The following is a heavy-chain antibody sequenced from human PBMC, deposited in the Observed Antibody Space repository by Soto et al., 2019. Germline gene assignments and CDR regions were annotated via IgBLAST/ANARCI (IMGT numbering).Heavy chain of an antibody. D-gene: IGHD2-2*01. CDR2: IYYSGST. CDR1: GGSISSGGYY. Sequence: QVQLQESGPGLVKPSQTLSLTCTVSGGSISSGGYYWSWIRQHPGKGLEWIGYIYYSGSTYYNPSLKSRVTISVDTSKNQFPLQLSSVTAADTAVYYCARVVVVPAAMTPTLDYWGQGTLVTVSS. CDR3: ARVVVVPAAMTPTLDY. V-gene: IGHV4-31*03. J-gene: IGHJ4*02.